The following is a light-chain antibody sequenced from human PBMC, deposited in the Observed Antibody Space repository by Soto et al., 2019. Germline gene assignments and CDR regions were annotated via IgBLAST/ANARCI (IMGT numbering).Light chain of an antibody. CDR1: QSISSF. Sequence: EIVLTQSPATLSLSPGYRSTLSCMASQSISSFLAWYQQKPGQAPRLLIYDASNRATGIPARFSGSGSGTDFTLTISSLEPEDFAVYYCQQRSNWPTTFGQGTRREIK. CDR2: DAS. J-gene: IGKJ5*01. V-gene: IGKV3-11*01. CDR3: QQRSNWPTT.